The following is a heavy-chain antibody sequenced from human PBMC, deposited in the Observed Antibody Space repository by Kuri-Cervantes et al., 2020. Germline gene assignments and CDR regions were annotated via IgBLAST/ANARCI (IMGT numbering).Heavy chain of an antibody. CDR1: GGSFSGYY. J-gene: IGHJ4*02. V-gene: IGHV4-34*01. D-gene: IGHD6-19*01. Sequence: SDTLSLTGAVYGGSFSGYYWSWIRQPPGKGLEWIGEINHSGSNNYNPSLKSGVTISVDPSKNQFSLKLSSVTAAETAVYYCARNRYSSGWYERGFDYWGQGTLVTVSS. CDR3: ARNRYSSGWYERGFDY. CDR2: INHSGSN.